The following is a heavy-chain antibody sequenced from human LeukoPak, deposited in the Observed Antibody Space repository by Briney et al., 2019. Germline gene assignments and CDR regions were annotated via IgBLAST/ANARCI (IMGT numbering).Heavy chain of an antibody. CDR2: IYYRGST. J-gene: IGHJ5*01. V-gene: IGHV4-59*01. Sequence: SETLSLTCTVSGGSISSYDWSWIRQPPGKGLEWIGYIYYRGSTNYNPSLKSRVTISVDTSKNQFSLKLSSVTAADTAVYYCARGEFSSNLGWFDPWGQGTLVTVSS. CDR1: GGSISSYD. CDR3: ARGEFSSNLGWFDP. D-gene: IGHD6-6*01.